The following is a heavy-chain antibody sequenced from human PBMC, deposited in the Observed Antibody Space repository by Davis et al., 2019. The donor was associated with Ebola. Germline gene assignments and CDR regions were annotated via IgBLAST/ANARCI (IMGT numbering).Heavy chain of an antibody. D-gene: IGHD2-2*01. Sequence: ASVKVSCKASGYTFTGYYMHWVRQAPGPGLEWMGWINPNSGGTNYAQKFQGWVTMTRDTSISTAYMELSRLRSDDTAVYYCARGVHIVVVPAARGAFFDYWGQGTLVTVSS. V-gene: IGHV1-2*04. CDR1: GYTFTGYY. J-gene: IGHJ4*02. CDR3: ARGVHIVVVPAARGAFFDY. CDR2: INPNSGGT.